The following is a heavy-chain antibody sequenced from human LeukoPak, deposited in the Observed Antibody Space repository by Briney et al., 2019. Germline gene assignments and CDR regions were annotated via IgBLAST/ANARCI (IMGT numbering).Heavy chain of an antibody. CDR1: GFTFSSYA. Sequence: GGSLTLSCAASGFTFSSYAMSWVRQAPGKGLEWVSAISGSGGSTYYADSVKDRLTISRDNSKNTLYLQMNSMRAEDTAVHYSAKDRARITMIVVVTNFDYWGQGTLVTVSS. J-gene: IGHJ4*02. D-gene: IGHD3-22*01. CDR2: ISGSGGST. CDR3: AKDRARITMIVVVTNFDY. V-gene: IGHV3-23*01.